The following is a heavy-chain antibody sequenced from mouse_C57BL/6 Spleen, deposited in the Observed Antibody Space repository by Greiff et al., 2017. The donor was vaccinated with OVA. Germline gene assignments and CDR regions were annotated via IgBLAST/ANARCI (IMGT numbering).Heavy chain of an antibody. J-gene: IGHJ4*01. CDR1: GYTFTNYW. Sequence: QVQLQQSGAELVRPGTSVKMSCKASGYTFTNYWIGWAKQRPGHGLEWIGDIYPGGGYTNYNEKFKGKATLTADKSSSTAYMQFSSLTSEDSAIYYCARGNYDEGIYYAMDYWGQGTSVTVSS. D-gene: IGHD2-4*01. V-gene: IGHV1-63*01. CDR2: IYPGGGYT. CDR3: ARGNYDEGIYYAMDY.